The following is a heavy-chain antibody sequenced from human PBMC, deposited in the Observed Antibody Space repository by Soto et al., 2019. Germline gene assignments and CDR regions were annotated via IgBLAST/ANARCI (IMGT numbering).Heavy chain of an antibody. V-gene: IGHV4-4*02. D-gene: IGHD3-16*02. Sequence: PSETLSLTCAVSSGSISSSNWWSWVRQPPGKGLEWIGEIYHSGSTNYNPSLKSRVTISVDKSKNQFSLKLSSVTAADTAVYYCARGIGMITFGGVIAYDYWGQGTLVTVSS. J-gene: IGHJ4*02. CDR3: ARGIGMITFGGVIAYDY. CDR2: IYHSGST. CDR1: SGSISSSNW.